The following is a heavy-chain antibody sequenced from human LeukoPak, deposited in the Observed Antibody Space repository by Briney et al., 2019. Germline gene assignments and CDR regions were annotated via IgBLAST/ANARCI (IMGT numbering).Heavy chain of an antibody. D-gene: IGHD3-16*02. CDR3: ARTSAAGLRLGELSSLFDY. CDR1: GGTFSSYA. CDR2: IIPIFGTA. V-gene: IGHV1-69*06. Sequence: GSSVKVSCKASGGTFSSYAISWVRQAPGQGLEWMGGIIPIFGTANYAQKFQGRVTITADKSTSTAYMELSSLRSDDTAVYYCARTSAAGLRLGELSSLFDYWGQGTLVTVSS. J-gene: IGHJ4*02.